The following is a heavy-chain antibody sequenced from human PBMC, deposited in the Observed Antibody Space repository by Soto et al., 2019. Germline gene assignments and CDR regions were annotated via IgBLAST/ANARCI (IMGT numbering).Heavy chain of an antibody. Sequence: SETLSLTCTVSGGSISSYYWSWIRQPPGKGLEWIGYIYYSGSTNYNPSLKSRVTISVDTSKNQFSLKLSSVTAADTAVYYCARAMDSSSIGYYYYMDVWGKGTTVTVSS. D-gene: IGHD6-6*01. J-gene: IGHJ6*03. CDR1: GGSISSYY. CDR2: IYYSGST. V-gene: IGHV4-59*01. CDR3: ARAMDSSSIGYYYYMDV.